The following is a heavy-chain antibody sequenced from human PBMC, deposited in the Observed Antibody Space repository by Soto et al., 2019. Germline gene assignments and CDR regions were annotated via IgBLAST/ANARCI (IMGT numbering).Heavy chain of an antibody. V-gene: IGHV3-30*18. D-gene: IGHD6-13*01. CDR3: AKIAAPVAEQQLFDY. Sequence: QVQLVESGGGVVQPGRSLRLSCAASGFTFNSYGMHWVRQAPGKGLEWVAVVSYDGSNKYYADSVRGRFTISRDNSKNTLYLQINSLRAEDTAVYYCAKIAAPVAEQQLFDYWGQGTLVTVSS. CDR2: VSYDGSNK. J-gene: IGHJ4*02. CDR1: GFTFNSYG.